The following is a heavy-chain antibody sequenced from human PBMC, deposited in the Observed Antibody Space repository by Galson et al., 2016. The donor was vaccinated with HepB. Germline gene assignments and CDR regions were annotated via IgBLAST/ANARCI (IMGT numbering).Heavy chain of an antibody. CDR1: GFTFSSYV. J-gene: IGHJ6*02. CDR2: IRGSGTST. V-gene: IGHV3-23*01. D-gene: IGHD1-1*01. CDR3: AKGARTGATNSYYYGMDV. Sequence: SLRLSCAASGFTFSSYVMSWVRQAPGKGLEWVSGIRGSGTSTYYADSVKGRFTISRDNSKNTLYLEMNSLRAEDMAVYYCAKGARTGATNSYYYGMDVWGQGTTATVSS.